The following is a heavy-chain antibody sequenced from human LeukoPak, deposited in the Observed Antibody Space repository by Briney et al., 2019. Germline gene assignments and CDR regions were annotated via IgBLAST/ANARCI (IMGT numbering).Heavy chain of an antibody. J-gene: IGHJ4*02. Sequence: SSVKVSCKASGGTFSSYAISWVRQAPGQGLEWMGRIIPIFGTANYAQKFQGRVTIITDESTSTAYMELSSLRSEDTAVYYCAATTVTTIDYWGQGTLVTVSS. CDR3: AATTVTTIDY. V-gene: IGHV1-69*05. CDR1: GGTFSSYA. CDR2: IIPIFGTA. D-gene: IGHD4-17*01.